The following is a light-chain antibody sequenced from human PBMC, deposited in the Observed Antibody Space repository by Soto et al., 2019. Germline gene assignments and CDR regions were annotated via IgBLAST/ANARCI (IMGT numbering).Light chain of an antibody. J-gene: IGLJ1*01. V-gene: IGLV1-40*01. Sequence: QSALTQPPSVSGAPGQRVTISCTGSSSNIGAGYDVHWYQQLPGTAPKLLIYGNSNRPSGVPDRFSGSKSGTSASLAITGLQAEDEGDYYCQSYDSSLYVFGTGTKVTVL. CDR1: SSNIGAGYD. CDR2: GNS. CDR3: QSYDSSLYV.